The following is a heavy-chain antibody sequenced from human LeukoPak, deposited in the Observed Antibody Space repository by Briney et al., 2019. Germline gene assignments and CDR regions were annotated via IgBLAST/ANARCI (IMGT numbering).Heavy chain of an antibody. J-gene: IGHJ3*01. CDR1: GGSINDYY. Sequence: PSETLSLTCSVSGGSINDYYWSWLAPPPGKGLEWMGYLFYSGDTKYNPSLKSRVTILVDTSKNQFSLKLSSVTAADTAVYYCAREVQYQLHAFDVWGQGTMVTVSS. V-gene: IGHV4-59*01. D-gene: IGHD2-2*01. CDR3: AREVQYQLHAFDV. CDR2: LFYSGDT.